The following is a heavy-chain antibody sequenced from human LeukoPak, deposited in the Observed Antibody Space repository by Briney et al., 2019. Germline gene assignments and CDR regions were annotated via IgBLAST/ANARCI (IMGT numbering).Heavy chain of an antibody. D-gene: IGHD3-10*01. Sequence: GGSLRLSCAASGFTFSDYYMSWIRQAPGKGLEWVSYISSSSSYTNYADSVQGRFTISRDNAKNSLYLQMNSLRAEDTAVYYCARVSMVRGVIIDYWGQGTLVTVSS. CDR2: ISSSSSYT. J-gene: IGHJ4*02. V-gene: IGHV3-11*06. CDR1: GFTFSDYY. CDR3: ARVSMVRGVIIDY.